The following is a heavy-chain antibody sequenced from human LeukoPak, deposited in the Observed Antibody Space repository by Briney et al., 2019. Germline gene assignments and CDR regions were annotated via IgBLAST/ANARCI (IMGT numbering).Heavy chain of an antibody. J-gene: IGHJ4*02. Sequence: SETLSLTCTVSGDSMSNHYWSWIRQPPGKRLEWIGYIYDSETTNYSPSLKSRVTMSVDTSKSQFSLKLSSVTAADTALYYCASRPAESTWFGVFDYWSRGTLVTVS. D-gene: IGHD3-10*01. CDR3: ASRPAESTWFGVFDY. CDR2: IYDSETT. CDR1: GDSMSNHY. V-gene: IGHV4-59*11.